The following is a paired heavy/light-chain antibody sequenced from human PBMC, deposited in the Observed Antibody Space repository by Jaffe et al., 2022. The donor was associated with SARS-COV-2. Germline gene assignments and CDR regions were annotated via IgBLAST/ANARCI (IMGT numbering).Light chain of an antibody. J-gene: IGKJ2*01. CDR2: TAS. CDR3: QQNYHTPPYT. V-gene: IGKV1-39*01. Sequence: DIQMTQSPSSLSASVGDRVTITCRASQSISRYVNWYQQKPGKAPKILIYTASNLRSGVPARFSGSGSGTDFTLTISGLQPEDFATYYCQQNYHTPPYTFGHGTKLEIK. CDR1: QSISRY.
Heavy chain of an antibody. CDR1: GFTFSNAW. CDR3: TTDYYYDTSGTFDY. Sequence: EVQLVESGGGLVKPGGSLRLSCEAFGFTFSNAWMSWVRQAPGKGLEWVGRIKKNVDGGTIDYAAPVKGRFTISRDDSQNTLYLQMNSLKTEDTAIYYCTTDYYYDTSGTFDYWGQGTLVTVSS. V-gene: IGHV3-15*05. D-gene: IGHD3-22*01. J-gene: IGHJ4*02. CDR2: IKKNVDGGTI.